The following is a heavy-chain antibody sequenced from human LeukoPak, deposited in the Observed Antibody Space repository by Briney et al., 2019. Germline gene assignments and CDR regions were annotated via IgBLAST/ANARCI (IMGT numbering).Heavy chain of an antibody. J-gene: IGHJ4*02. CDR2: ISGSGGST. Sequence: GGSLRLSCAASGFTFSSYGMHWVRQAPGKGLEWVSAISGSGGSTYYADSVKGRFTISRDDSKNTLYLQMNSLRAEDTAVYYCERGVTIPFFDYWGQGTLVTVSS. D-gene: IGHD3-10*01. CDR3: ERGVTIPFFDY. V-gene: IGHV3-23*01. CDR1: GFTFSSYG.